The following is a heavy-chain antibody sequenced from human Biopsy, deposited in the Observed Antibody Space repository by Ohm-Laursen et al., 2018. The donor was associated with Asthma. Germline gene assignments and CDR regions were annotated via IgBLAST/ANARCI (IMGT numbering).Heavy chain of an antibody. CDR3: ASPSSSREILYYYYNMDI. V-gene: IGHV1-69*06. Sequence: SVKFSCKASGGTFGNYAISWVRQAPGLGLEWMGGISPVFGSTNIAQKFQGRVTISADIFTKTAYLEVSSLRSDDTAVYYCASPSSSREILYYYYNMDIWGQGTTVTV. CDR2: ISPVFGST. J-gene: IGHJ6*02. D-gene: IGHD6-13*01. CDR1: GGTFGNYA.